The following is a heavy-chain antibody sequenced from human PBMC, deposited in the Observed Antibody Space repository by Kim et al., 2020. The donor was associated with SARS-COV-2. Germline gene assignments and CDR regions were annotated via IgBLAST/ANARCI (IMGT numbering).Heavy chain of an antibody. V-gene: IGHV4-4*02. D-gene: IGHD3-10*01. Sequence: SETLSLTCAVSGGSISSSNWWSWVRQPPGKGLEWIGEIYHSGSTNYNPSLKSRVTISVDKSKNQFSLKLSSVTAADTAVYYCARNRGDTMVRGGQAGDWFDPWSQGTLVTVSS. CDR2: IYHSGST. CDR1: GGSISSSNW. J-gene: IGHJ5*02. CDR3: ARNRGDTMVRGGQAGDWFDP.